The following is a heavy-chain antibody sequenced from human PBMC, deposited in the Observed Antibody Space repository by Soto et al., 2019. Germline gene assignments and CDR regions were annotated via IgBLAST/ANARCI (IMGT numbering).Heavy chain of an antibody. D-gene: IGHD6-13*01. CDR3: ARDRGSSWMYKWFDP. CDR2: IYYSGST. J-gene: IGHJ5*02. CDR1: GDSINSADYY. V-gene: IGHV4-30-4*01. Sequence: QVQLQESGPGLMKSSQTLSLTCTVSGDSINSADYYWSWIRQPPGKGLEWIGHIYYSGSTYYTPSLKSRVTISIDTSKNQFSLKMTSVTAADTAVYYCARDRGSSWMYKWFDPWGQGTQVTVSS.